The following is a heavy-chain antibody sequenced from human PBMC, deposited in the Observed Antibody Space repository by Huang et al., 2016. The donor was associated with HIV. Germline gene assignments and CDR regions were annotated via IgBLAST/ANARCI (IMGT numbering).Heavy chain of an antibody. J-gene: IGHJ4*02. Sequence: EVQLLESGGGLVQPGGSLRLSCAASGFTFNNYAMNWVRPAPGKGLEVVSTISGNGGSTYYADAVKGLFTISRDNSKNTLYLHMNSLRVEDTAVYYCAKGIKSSGSYYFNYWGQGTLVTVSS. CDR3: AKGIKSSGSYYFNY. D-gene: IGHD3-10*01. V-gene: IGHV3-23*01. CDR1: GFTFNNYA. CDR2: ISGNGGST.